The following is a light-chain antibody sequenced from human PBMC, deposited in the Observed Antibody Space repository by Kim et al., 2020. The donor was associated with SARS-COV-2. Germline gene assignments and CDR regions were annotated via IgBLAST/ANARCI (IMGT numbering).Light chain of an antibody. V-gene: IGLV3-1*01. J-gene: IGLJ3*02. CDR2: QDS. CDR3: QAWDSSIWV. Sequence: SYELTQPPSVSVSPGQTASITCSGDKLGDKYACWYQQKPGQSPVLVIYQDSKRPSGIPERFSGSNSGNTATLTISGTQAIDEADYYCQAWDSSIWVFGGGTKLTVL. CDR1: KLGDKY.